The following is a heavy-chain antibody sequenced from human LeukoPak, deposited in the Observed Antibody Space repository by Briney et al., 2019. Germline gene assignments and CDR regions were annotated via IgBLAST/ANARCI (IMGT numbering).Heavy chain of an antibody. CDR2: MNPNSGNT. CDR1: GYTFTSYD. J-gene: IGHJ3*02. D-gene: IGHD6-19*01. CDR3: RQWLGDGAFDI. V-gene: IGHV1-8*03. Sequence: ASVKVSCKASGYTFTSYDINWVRQATGQGLEWMGWMNPNSGNTGYAQKFQGRVTITRNTSMSTAYMELSSLRSEDTAVYYCRQWLGDGAFDIWGQGTMVTVSS.